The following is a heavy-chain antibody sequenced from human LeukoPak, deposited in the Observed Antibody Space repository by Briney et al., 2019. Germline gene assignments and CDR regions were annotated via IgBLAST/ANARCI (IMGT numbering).Heavy chain of an antibody. J-gene: IGHJ3*02. CDR2: IYYSGST. CDR3: ARGVSRAFDI. Sequence: SETLSLTCTVSGASISSYYWSWIRQPPGKGLEWIGYIYYSGSTNYNPSLKSRLTISVDTSKNQFSLKLSSVTAADTAVYYCARGVSRAFDIWGQGTMVTVSS. V-gene: IGHV4-59*01. CDR1: GASISSYY.